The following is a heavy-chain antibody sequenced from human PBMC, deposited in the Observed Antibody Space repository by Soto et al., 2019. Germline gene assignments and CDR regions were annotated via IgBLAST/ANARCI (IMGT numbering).Heavy chain of an antibody. CDR1: EFTFSGRS. CDR3: ARGWFGPDV. J-gene: IGHJ6*03. V-gene: IGHV3-74*01. D-gene: IGHD3-10*01. Sequence: EVQLVESGGGLVQPGGSLRLSCAAYEFTFSGRSVHWVRQAPGKGLVWVSGIDKVGTDSTYADSVKGRFASSRDNAKNTVYLQMNSLRVEDTAVYYCARGWFGPDVWGKGTTVTVSS. CDR2: IDKVGTDS.